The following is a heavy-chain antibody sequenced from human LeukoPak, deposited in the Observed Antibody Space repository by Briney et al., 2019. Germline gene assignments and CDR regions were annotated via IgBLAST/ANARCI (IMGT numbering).Heavy chain of an antibody. Sequence: SETLSLTCAVYGGSFSGYYWNWIRQPPGKGLEWIGEINHSGSTNYNPSLKSRVTISVDTSKNQFSLKLSSVTAADTAVYYCARVWRAGRNFDYWGQGTLVTVSS. V-gene: IGHV4-34*01. D-gene: IGHD6-19*01. CDR3: ARVWRAGRNFDY. CDR2: INHSGST. J-gene: IGHJ4*02. CDR1: GGSFSGYY.